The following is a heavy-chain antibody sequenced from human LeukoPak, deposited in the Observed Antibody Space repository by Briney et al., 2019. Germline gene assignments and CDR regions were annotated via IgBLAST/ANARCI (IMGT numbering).Heavy chain of an antibody. CDR3: ARYDYGGILFDY. CDR1: GSSISSGDYY. D-gene: IGHD4-23*01. Sequence: PSETLSLTCTVSGSSISSGDYYWSWIRQPPGKGLEWIGYIYYGGSTYYNPSLKSRVTISVDTSKNQFSLKLSSVTAADTAVYYCARYDYGGILFDYWGQGTLVTVSS. J-gene: IGHJ4*02. CDR2: IYYGGST. V-gene: IGHV4-30-4*08.